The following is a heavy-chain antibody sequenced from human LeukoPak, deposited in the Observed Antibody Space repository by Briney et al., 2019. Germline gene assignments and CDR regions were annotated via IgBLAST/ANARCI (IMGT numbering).Heavy chain of an antibody. D-gene: IGHD4-17*01. V-gene: IGHV3-11*04. Sequence: GGSLRLSCAASGFTFSNAWMSWVRQAPGKGLEWVSYISSSGSTIYYADSVKGRFTISRDNAKNSLYLQMNSLRAEDTAVYYCARDLYGHFDYWGQGTLVTVSS. CDR3: ARDLYGHFDY. CDR2: ISSSGSTI. CDR1: GFTFSNAW. J-gene: IGHJ4*02.